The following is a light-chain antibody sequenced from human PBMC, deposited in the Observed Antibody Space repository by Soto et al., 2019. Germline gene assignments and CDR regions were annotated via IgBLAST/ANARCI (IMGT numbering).Light chain of an antibody. V-gene: IGKV3-20*01. CDR1: QSVSSSY. CDR3: QEYGSSPWT. CDR2: GAS. J-gene: IGKJ1*01. Sequence: EIVLTQSPGTLSLSPGERATLSCRASQSVSSSYLAWYQQKPGQAPRLLIYGASSRATGIPDRFSGSGSGTVFTLTISRLEPEDFAVYYCQEYGSSPWTFRQGTKVEIK.